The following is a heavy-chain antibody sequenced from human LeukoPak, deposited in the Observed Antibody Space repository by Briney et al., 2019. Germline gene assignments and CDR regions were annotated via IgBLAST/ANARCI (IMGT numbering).Heavy chain of an antibody. J-gene: IGHJ4*02. Sequence: PGGSLRLSCAASGFTFSSYAMSWVRQAPGKGLEWVSAISGSGGSTYYADSVKGRFTISRDNSKIALYLQMNSLRAEDTAVYYCAKYYDSSEGYFDYWGQGTLVTVSS. V-gene: IGHV3-23*01. D-gene: IGHD3-22*01. CDR3: AKYYDSSEGYFDY. CDR2: ISGSGGST. CDR1: GFTFSSYA.